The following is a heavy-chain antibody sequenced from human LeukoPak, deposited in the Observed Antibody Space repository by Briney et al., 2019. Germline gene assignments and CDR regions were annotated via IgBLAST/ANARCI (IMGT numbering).Heavy chain of an antibody. Sequence: GSLRLSCAASGFTFSSYAMTWVRQAPGKGLEWVSLISGSGSSIYYADSVKGRFTISRDNSKNTVYLQMNSLRAEDAAVYYCAKPVAPMLYSNFEHPHAFDIWGQGTMVTASS. CDR3: AKPVAPMLYSNFEHPHAFDI. CDR1: GFTFSSYA. D-gene: IGHD4-11*01. V-gene: IGHV3-23*01. J-gene: IGHJ3*02. CDR2: ISGSGSSI.